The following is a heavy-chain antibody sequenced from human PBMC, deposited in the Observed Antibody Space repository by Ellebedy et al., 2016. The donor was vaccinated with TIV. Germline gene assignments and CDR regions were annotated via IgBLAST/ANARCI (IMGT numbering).Heavy chain of an antibody. CDR2: LVFDGSNK. Sequence: GESLKISCAASGFSLISYGMHWVRQAPGKGLEWVAFLVFDGSNKYYADSVKGRFTISRDNPTNTLYLQMNSLRAEDTAIYSCAKDGANWNDGGNYWGQGTLVTVSS. J-gene: IGHJ4*02. V-gene: IGHV3-30*02. CDR3: AKDGANWNDGGNY. CDR1: GFSLISYG. D-gene: IGHD1-1*01.